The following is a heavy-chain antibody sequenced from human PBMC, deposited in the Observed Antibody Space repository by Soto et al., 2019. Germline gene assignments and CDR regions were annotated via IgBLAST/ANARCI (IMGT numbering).Heavy chain of an antibody. CDR3: AGGSSIWGVGYYYGMAV. CDR2: IIPIFGTA. V-gene: IGHV1-69*01. CDR1: GGTFSSYA. Sequence: QVQLVQSGAEVKKPGSSVKVSCKASGGTFSSYAISWVRQAPGQGLEWMGGIIPIFGTANYAQKFQGRVTITADESTSTSYMELSSLRSEDTAVYYCAGGSSIWGVGYYYGMAVWGQGTTVTVSS. D-gene: IGHD6-13*01. J-gene: IGHJ6*02.